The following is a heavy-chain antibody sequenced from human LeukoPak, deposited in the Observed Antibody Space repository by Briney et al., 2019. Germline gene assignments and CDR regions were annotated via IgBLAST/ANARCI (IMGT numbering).Heavy chain of an antibody. D-gene: IGHD3-22*01. CDR2: IYYSGST. CDR3: ARDRSGYYDY. Sequence: SETLSLTCTVSGGSISSGGYYWSWIRQHRGKGLEWIGYIYYSGSTYYNPSLKSRVTISVDTSKNQFSLKLSSVTAADTAVYYCARDRSGYYDYWGQGTLVTVSS. CDR1: GGSISSGGYY. J-gene: IGHJ4*02. V-gene: IGHV4-31*03.